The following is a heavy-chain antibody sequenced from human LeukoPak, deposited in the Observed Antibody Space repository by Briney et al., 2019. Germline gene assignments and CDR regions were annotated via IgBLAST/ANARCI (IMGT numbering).Heavy chain of an antibody. CDR1: GYTFTGYY. CDR3: ARDAPQWLSEGNWVDP. D-gene: IGHD6-19*01. CDR2: INPNSGGT. J-gene: IGHJ5*02. V-gene: IGHV1-2*02. Sequence: ASVKVSCKASGYTFTGYYMQWVRQAPGQGLEWMGWINPNSGGTHYAEKFQGRVTLTSETSINTAYMELSSLTSDDTAVYYCARDAPQWLSEGNWVDPWGQGTLVTVSS.